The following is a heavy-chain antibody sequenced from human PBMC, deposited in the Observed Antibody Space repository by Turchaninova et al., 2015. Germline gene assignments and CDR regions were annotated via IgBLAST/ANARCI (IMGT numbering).Heavy chain of an antibody. J-gene: IGHJ4*02. D-gene: IGHD2-8*01. CDR3: ARTDAIYGHPVDY. CDR1: GGSISSTTSY. V-gene: IGHV4-39*02. CDR2: IYYSGST. Sequence: QLQLQESGPGLVTPSETLSLPCTVSGGSISSTTSYWWWCRQPPGKELEWIGSIYYSGSTYYHPSLKIRLTISVDTSKNHFSLKLSSVTAADTSIYYCARTDAIYGHPVDYWGQGSLVTVSS.